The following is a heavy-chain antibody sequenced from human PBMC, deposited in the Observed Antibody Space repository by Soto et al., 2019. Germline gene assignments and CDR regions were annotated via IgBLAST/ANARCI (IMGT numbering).Heavy chain of an antibody. Sequence: QVQLQESGPGLVKPSETLSLTCTVSGGSISGYYWSWIRQPPGKGLEWIGNIHYTGNTNYNPSLKNRAIMSVDMSRSQISLELMSLTTADTAVYYCAGGESAVAGLPAGWGQGTLVSVSS. V-gene: IGHV4-59*01. CDR2: IHYTGNT. CDR1: GGSISGYY. D-gene: IGHD6-19*01. J-gene: IGHJ4*02. CDR3: AGGESAVAGLPAG.